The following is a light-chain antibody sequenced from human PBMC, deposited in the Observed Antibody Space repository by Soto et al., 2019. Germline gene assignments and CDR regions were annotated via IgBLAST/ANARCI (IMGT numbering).Light chain of an antibody. CDR1: SSDVGGYNY. J-gene: IGLJ1*01. Sequence: QSALTQPASVSGSPGQSITISCTGTSSDVGGYNYVSWYQQHPGKAPKLMIYDVSNRPSGVSNRFSGSKSGNTASLTISGLQAEDEADYYWSSYTSSSTPLMVFGTGTKVTVL. V-gene: IGLV2-14*01. CDR3: SSYTSSSTPLMV. CDR2: DVS.